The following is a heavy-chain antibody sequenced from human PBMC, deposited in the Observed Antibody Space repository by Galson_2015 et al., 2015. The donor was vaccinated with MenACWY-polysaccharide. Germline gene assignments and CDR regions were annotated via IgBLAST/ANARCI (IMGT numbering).Heavy chain of an antibody. CDR2: IDWNDGK. V-gene: IGHV2-70*04. D-gene: IGHD2-2*02. CDR3: ARARAYCSSISCYTDWFDP. CDR1: GFSLSTPGVR. J-gene: IGHJ5*02. Sequence: PALVKPTQPLTLTCTFSGFSLSTPGVRVSWIRQPPGKALEWLARIDWNDGKFYSTSLKTRLTISKDTSKNQVALTMANMDPVDTGTYYCARARAYCSSISCYTDWFDPWGQGTLVTVSS.